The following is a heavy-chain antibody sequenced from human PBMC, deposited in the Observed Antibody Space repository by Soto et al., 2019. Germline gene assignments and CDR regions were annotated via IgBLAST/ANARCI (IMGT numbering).Heavy chain of an antibody. J-gene: IGHJ6*02. CDR1: GGSIGSGGYY. D-gene: IGHD2-2*02. CDR2: IYSSGST. V-gene: IGHV4-31*03. CDR3: ARMSAAIASCYYYGMDV. Sequence: ASETLSLTCTVSGGSIGSGGYYWSWIRQHPGKGLEWIGYIYSSGSTYDNPSLKSRVTISVDTSKSQFSLKLSSVTAADTAVYYCARMSAAIASCYYYGMDVWGQGTTVTVSS.